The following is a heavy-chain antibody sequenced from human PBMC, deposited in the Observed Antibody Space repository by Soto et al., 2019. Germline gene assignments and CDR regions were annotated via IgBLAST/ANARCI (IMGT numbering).Heavy chain of an antibody. CDR1: GFSLSTSGVG. CDR2: IYWDDDK. D-gene: IGHD3-16*01. CDR3: AHRPKGGYYYYYGMDV. Sequence: VSGPTLVNPTQTLTLTCTFSGFSLSTSGVGVGWIRQPPGKALEWLALIYWDDDKRYSPSLKSRLTITKDTSKNQVVLTMTNMDPVDTATYYCAHRPKGGYYYYYGMDVWGQGTTVTVSS. J-gene: IGHJ6*02. V-gene: IGHV2-5*02.